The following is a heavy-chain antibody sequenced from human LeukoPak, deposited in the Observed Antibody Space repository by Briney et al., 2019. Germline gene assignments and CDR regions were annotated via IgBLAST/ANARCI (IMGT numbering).Heavy chain of an antibody. CDR1: GYTFTSYD. Sequence: ASVKVSCKASGYTFTSYDINWVRQATGQGLEWMGWINPNSGGTNYAQKFQGWVTMTRDTSISTAYMELSRLRSDDTAVYYCARGAYPAAYDYWGQGTLVTVSS. CDR2: INPNSGGT. D-gene: IGHD3-16*01. J-gene: IGHJ4*02. V-gene: IGHV1-2*04. CDR3: ARGAYPAAYDY.